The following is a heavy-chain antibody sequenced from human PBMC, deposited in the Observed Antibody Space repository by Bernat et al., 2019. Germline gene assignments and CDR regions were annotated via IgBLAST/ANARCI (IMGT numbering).Heavy chain of an antibody. Sequence: EVQLVESGGGLVQPGGSLRLSCAASGFTVSSNYMSWVHQAPGKGLEWVSVIYSGGSTYYADAVKGRFTISRDNSKNTLYLQMNSLRAEDTAVYYCARDHNSPPGRVNGATVTTWGQGTLVTVSS. D-gene: IGHD4-17*01. J-gene: IGHJ5*02. CDR2: IYSGGST. CDR3: ARDHNSPPGRVNGATVTT. V-gene: IGHV3-66*01. CDR1: GFTVSSNY.